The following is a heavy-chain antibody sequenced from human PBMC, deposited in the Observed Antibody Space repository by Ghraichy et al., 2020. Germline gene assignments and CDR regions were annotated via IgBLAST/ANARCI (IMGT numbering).Heavy chain of an antibody. CDR3: AKDMQLTS. D-gene: IGHD4/OR15-4a*01. J-gene: IGHJ5*02. CDR1: GFTFSYAA. V-gene: IGHV3-23*01. CDR2: ISSNRANT. Sequence: GSLRLSCVGSGFTFSYAAMTWVRQAPGKGLEWVSLISSNRANTYYADSVKGRFTISRDNSQNTLYLQMNSLRAEDTAEYYCAKDMQLTSWGQGTLGTVSS.